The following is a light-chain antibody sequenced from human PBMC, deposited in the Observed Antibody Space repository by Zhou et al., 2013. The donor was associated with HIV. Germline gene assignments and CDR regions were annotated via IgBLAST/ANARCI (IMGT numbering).Light chain of an antibody. V-gene: IGKV1-39*01. J-gene: IGKJ1*01. CDR2: AAS. Sequence: DIQLTQSPSSLSASVGERVTLTCRASQSISTYLSWYQHKPGTSPKLLIYAASSLQSGVPSRFSGSGSGTEFILTISSLQPEDYATYYCQQSYTTPSWTFGQGDQGG. CDR3: QQSYTTPSWT. CDR1: QSISTY.